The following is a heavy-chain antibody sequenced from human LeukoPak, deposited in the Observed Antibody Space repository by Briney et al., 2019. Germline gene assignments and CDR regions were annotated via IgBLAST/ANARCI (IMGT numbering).Heavy chain of an antibody. CDR1: GSSLSSYY. V-gene: IGHV4-4*09. CDR2: IYTSGST. D-gene: IGHD3-3*02. CDR3: ARHETNISDAFGI. J-gene: IGHJ3*02. Sequence: SETLSLTCTFTGSSLSSYYWNWIRQPPAKELEWIGYIYTSGSTNYNPSLKSRVTISVDTSKNQFSLKLSSVTAAYTAVYYCARHETNISDAFGIWGQGTMVTGSS.